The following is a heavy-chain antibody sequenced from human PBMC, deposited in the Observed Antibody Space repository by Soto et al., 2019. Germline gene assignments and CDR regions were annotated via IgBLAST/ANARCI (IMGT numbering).Heavy chain of an antibody. CDR1: GGSFSGYY. V-gene: IGHV4-34*01. J-gene: IGHJ4*02. CDR3: ASGRYGSGSYYLDY. CDR2: INHSGST. Sequence: SETLSLTCAVYGGSFSGYYWSWIRQPPGKGLEWIGEINHSGSTNYNPSLKSRVTISVDTSKNQFSLKLSSVTAADTAVYYCASGRYGSGSYYLDYWGQGTLVTVSS. D-gene: IGHD3-10*01.